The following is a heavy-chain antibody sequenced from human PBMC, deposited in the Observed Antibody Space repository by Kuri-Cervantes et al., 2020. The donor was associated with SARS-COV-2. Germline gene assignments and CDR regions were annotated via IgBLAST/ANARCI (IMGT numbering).Heavy chain of an antibody. CDR2: ISYDGSNK. J-gene: IGHJ6*02. CDR1: GFTFSSYA. D-gene: IGHD6-19*01. Sequence: GGSLRLSCAASGFTFSSYAMHWVRQAPGKGLEWVAVISYDGSNKYYADSVKGRFTISRDNSKNTLYLQMNSLRAEDTAVYYCARATGFKIIAVAGTGDYYYGKDVWGQATTTTVSS. CDR3: ARATGFKIIAVAGTGDYYYGKDV. V-gene: IGHV3-30-3*01.